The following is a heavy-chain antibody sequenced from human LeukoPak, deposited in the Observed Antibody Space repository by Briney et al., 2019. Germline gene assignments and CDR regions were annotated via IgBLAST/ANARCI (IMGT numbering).Heavy chain of an antibody. CDR2: ISAYNGNT. V-gene: IGHV1-18*01. CDR3: ARDRGQWLVQWYFDL. J-gene: IGHJ2*01. CDR1: GYTFTSYG. Sequence: ASVKVSCKASGYTFTSYGISWVRQAPGQGLDWMGWISAYNGNTNYAQKLQGRVTMTTDTSTSTAYMELRSLRSDDKAVYYCARDRGQWLVQWYFDLWGRGTLVTVSS. D-gene: IGHD6-19*01.